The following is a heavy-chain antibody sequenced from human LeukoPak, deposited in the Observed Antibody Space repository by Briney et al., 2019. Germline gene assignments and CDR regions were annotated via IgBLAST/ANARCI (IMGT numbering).Heavy chain of an antibody. J-gene: IGHJ4*02. CDR3: ARGANHDYDYVWGSYRYRRYYFDY. V-gene: IGHV4-34*01. CDR2: INHSGSA. D-gene: IGHD3-16*02. Sequence: SETLSLTCAVYGGSFSGYYWSWIRQPPGKGLEWIGEINHSGSANYNPSLKSRVTISVDTPKNQFSLKLSSVTAADTAVYYCARGANHDYDYVWGSYRYRRYYFDYWDQGTLVTVSS. CDR1: GGSFSGYY.